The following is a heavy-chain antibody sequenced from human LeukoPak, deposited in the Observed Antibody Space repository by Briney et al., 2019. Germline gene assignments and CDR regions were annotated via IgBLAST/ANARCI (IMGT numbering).Heavy chain of an antibody. V-gene: IGHV4-38-2*02. J-gene: IGHJ5*02. CDR1: GYSISSGYY. D-gene: IGHD2-21*02. CDR2: IYHSGST. CDR3: ARGWGSYCGGDCSRFTHKTNWFDP. Sequence: PSETLSLTCTVSGYSISSGYYWGWIRQPPGKGLEWIGSIYHSGSTYYNPSLKSRVTISVDTSKNQFSLKLSSVTAADTAVYYCARGWGSYCGGDCSRFTHKTNWFDPWGQGTLVTVSS.